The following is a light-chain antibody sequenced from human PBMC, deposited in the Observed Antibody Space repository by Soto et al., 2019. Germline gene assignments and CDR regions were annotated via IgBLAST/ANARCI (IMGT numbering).Light chain of an antibody. V-gene: IGKV3-15*01. CDR1: QSVSSN. CDR2: GAS. J-gene: IGKJ2*01. Sequence: EIVMTQSPATLSVSPGERATLSCRASQSVSSNLAWYQQKPGQAPRLLIYGASTRATGIPARFSGSGSVTEFTLTISSLQSEDFAVYYCQQYNNWPPYTFGQGTKLEFK. CDR3: QQYNNWPPYT.